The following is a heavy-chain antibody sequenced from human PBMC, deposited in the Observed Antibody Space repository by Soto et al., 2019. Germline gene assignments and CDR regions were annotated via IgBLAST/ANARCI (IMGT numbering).Heavy chain of an antibody. CDR3: AHSRRDYYDSSHFDY. V-gene: IGHV2-5*02. D-gene: IGHD3-22*01. CDR2: IYWDDDK. Sequence: QITLKESGPTLVKPTQTLTLTCTFSGFSLSTSGVGVGWIRQPPGKALEWLALIYWDDDKRYSPSLKSRLTITKDTSKNQVVLTMTNMDPVDTATYCCAHSRRDYYDSSHFDYWGQGTLVTVSS. J-gene: IGHJ4*02. CDR1: GFSLSTSGVG.